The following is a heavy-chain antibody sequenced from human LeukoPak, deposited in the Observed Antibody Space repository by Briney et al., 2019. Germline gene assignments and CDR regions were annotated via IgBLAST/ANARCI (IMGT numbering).Heavy chain of an antibody. J-gene: IGHJ4*02. CDR3: ARDQRGIDY. CDR2: ISSSSSTI. V-gene: IGHV3-48*01. Sequence: PGGSLRLSCAASGFTFSSYAMSWVRQAPGKGLEWVSYISSSSSTIYYADSVKGRFTISRDNAKNSLYLQMNSLRAEDTAVYYCARDQRGIDYWGQGTLVTVSS. CDR1: GFTFSSYA. D-gene: IGHD1-1*01.